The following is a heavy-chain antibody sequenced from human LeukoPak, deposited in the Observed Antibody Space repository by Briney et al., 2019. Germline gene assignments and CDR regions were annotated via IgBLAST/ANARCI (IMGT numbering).Heavy chain of an antibody. CDR3: ARDAGYGDYYFDY. D-gene: IGHD4-17*01. CDR2: INPNSGGT. CDR1: GYTFTGYY. Sequence: ASVKVSCKASGYTFTGYYMHWVRQAPGQGLEWMGRINPNSGGTNYAQKFQGRVTMTRDTSISTAYMELSRLRSDGTAVYYCARDAGYGDYYFDYWGQGTLVTVSS. J-gene: IGHJ4*02. V-gene: IGHV1-2*06.